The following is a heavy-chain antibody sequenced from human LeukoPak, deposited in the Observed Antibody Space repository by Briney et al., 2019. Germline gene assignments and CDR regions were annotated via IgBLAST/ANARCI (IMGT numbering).Heavy chain of an antibody. D-gene: IGHD3-22*01. J-gene: IGHJ4*02. Sequence: GRSLRLSCAASGFTLSTYGMYWVRQAPGKGLEWVAVIWNDGSNKHYADSVKGRFTISRDNSKNTLDLQMNSLRAEDTAVYYCAKDLFTMIVVAPDYWGQGTLVTVSS. CDR3: AKDLFTMIVVAPDY. V-gene: IGHV3-33*06. CDR1: GFTLSTYG. CDR2: IWNDGSNK.